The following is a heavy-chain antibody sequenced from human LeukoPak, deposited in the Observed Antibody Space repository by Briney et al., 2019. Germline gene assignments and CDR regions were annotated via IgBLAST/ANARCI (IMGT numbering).Heavy chain of an antibody. J-gene: IGHJ3*02. CDR2: MNPNSGNT. CDR1: GYTFISYD. CDR3: ARAGGYSFHAFDI. D-gene: IGHD5-18*01. V-gene: IGHV1-8*01. Sequence: ASVKVSCTASGYTFISYDINWVRQATGQGLEWMGWMNPNSGNTGFAQKFQGRVTMTRNTSISTAYMELSSLRSEDTAVYYCARAGGYSFHAFDIWGQGTMVNVSS.